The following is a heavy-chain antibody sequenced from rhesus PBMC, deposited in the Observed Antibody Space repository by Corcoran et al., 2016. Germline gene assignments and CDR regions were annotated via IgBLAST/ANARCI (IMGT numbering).Heavy chain of an antibody. CDR3: ARVSRYSSWPFDY. Sequence: QVQLQESGPGLVQPSETLSLTCVVSGSSISSAYCLWIRQPPGKGLEWIAYIYGRSGTTYYNPSLQSRVTVSTDTSKNQFSLKLSSVTAADTAVYYCARVSRYSSWPFDYWGQGVLVTVSS. CDR2: IYGRSGTT. CDR1: GSSISSAY. J-gene: IGHJ4*01. V-gene: IGHV4S7*01. D-gene: IGHD6-13*01.